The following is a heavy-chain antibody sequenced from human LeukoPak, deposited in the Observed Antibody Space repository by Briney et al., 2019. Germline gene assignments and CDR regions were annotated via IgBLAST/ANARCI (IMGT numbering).Heavy chain of an antibody. CDR1: GGSFSGYH. D-gene: IGHD3-22*01. V-gene: IGHV4-34*01. CDR3: ARGRHDITMIVVVMTSVSYYLDV. J-gene: IGHJ6*03. Sequence: SETLSLTCAVYGGSFSGYHWTWIRQSPGKGLEWIGNINPSGSTYYNPSLKSRLTISVDTSKNQFSLKLRSVTAADTAVYYCARGRHDITMIVVVMTSVSYYLDVWGKGTTVTVS. CDR2: INPSGST.